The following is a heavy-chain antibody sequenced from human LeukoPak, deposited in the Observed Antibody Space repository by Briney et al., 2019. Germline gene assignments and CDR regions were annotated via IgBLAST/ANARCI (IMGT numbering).Heavy chain of an antibody. J-gene: IGHJ6*02. D-gene: IGHD6-19*01. Sequence: GGSLRLSCAASGFTFSSYAMSWVRQAPGKGLEWVSAISGSGGSTYYADSVKGRFTISRDNSKNTLYLQMNSLRAEDTAVYYCAKASSGWYGYGMDVWGQGTTVTVSS. CDR1: GFTFSSYA. V-gene: IGHV3-23*01. CDR3: AKASSGWYGYGMDV. CDR2: ISGSGGST.